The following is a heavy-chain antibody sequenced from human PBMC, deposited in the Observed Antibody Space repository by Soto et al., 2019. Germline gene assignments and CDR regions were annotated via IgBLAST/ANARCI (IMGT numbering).Heavy chain of an antibody. D-gene: IGHD3-16*02. Sequence: QVQLQQWGAGLLKPSETLSLTCAVYGGSFSGYYWSWIRQPPGKGLEWIGEINHSGSTNYNPSIKSRVTISVDTSKNQFTLKLSSVTAADTAVYYCARGVGFYDYVWGSYRRSPVYFDYWGQGTLVTVSS. CDR1: GGSFSGYY. CDR2: INHSGST. J-gene: IGHJ4*02. V-gene: IGHV4-34*01. CDR3: ARGVGFYDYVWGSYRRSPVYFDY.